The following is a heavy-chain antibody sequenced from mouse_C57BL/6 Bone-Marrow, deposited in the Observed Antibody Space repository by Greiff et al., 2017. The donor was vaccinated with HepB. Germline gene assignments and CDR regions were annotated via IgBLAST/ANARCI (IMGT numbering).Heavy chain of an antibody. CDR2: IHPNSGST. J-gene: IGHJ2*01. V-gene: IGHV1-64*01. CDR1: GYTFTSYW. CDR3: ASSLLRYFDY. D-gene: IGHD1-1*01. Sequence: QVQLKQPGAELVKPGASVKLSCKASGYTFTSYWMHWVKQRPGQGLEWIGMIHPNSGSTNYNEKFKSKATLTVDKSSSTAYMQLSSLTSEDSAVYYCASSLLRYFDYWGQGTTLTVSS.